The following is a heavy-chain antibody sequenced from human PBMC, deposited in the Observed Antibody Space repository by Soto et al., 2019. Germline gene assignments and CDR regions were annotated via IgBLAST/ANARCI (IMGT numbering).Heavy chain of an antibody. J-gene: IGHJ4*02. CDR3: ARGLGWRRGPFDF. CDR1: GLIVTNNY. V-gene: IGHV3-53*01. Sequence: GGSLRLSCSVSGLIVTNNYITWVRQAPGKGLEWVSIIYAGGNTFYADSVKGRFTISRDRLKNTVYLQLTSLRDDDTALYFCARGLGWRRGPFDFWGQGTPVTVSS. D-gene: IGHD2-21*01. CDR2: IYAGGNT.